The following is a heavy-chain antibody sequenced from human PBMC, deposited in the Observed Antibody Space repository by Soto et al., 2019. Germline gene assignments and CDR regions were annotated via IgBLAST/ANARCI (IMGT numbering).Heavy chain of an antibody. CDR3: ARGAVAGEFY. CDR1: GFTFSSYG. D-gene: IGHD6-19*01. J-gene: IGHJ4*02. Sequence: LRLSCEASGFTFSSYGMHWVRQAPGKGLEWVAVMSYDGSSRHYADSVEGRFTISRDNSNNTLYLQMHSLTPGDTAVYYCARGAVAGEFYWGQGTLVTVSS. CDR2: MSYDGSSR. V-gene: IGHV3-30*03.